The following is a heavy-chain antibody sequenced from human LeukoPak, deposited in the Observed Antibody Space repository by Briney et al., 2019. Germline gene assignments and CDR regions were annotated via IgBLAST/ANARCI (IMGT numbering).Heavy chain of an antibody. CDR3: ARIRDGYNDAYDI. CDR2: INPGGGNT. V-gene: IGHV1-46*01. CDR1: GYTFTNSY. Sequence: ASVKVSCKASGYTFTNSYIHWVRQAPGQGLEWLGLINPGGGNTNYAQNFQGRLTMTRDTSTTTVYMELSSLRSEDTAIYYCARIRDGYNDAYDIWGQGTVVTVPS. D-gene: IGHD5-24*01. J-gene: IGHJ3*02.